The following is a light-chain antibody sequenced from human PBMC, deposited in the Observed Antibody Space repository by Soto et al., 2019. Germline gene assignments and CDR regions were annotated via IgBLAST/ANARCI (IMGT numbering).Light chain of an antibody. CDR3: QQYNSYSFT. V-gene: IGKV1-5*01. Sequence: DLQMTQSPSTLSASVGDRVTITCRASQSISSWLAWYQQKPGKAPKLLIYDASSLESGVPSRFSGSGSGTEFTLTISSLQPDDFATYFCQQYNSYSFTVGPGTKVDIK. CDR1: QSISSW. J-gene: IGKJ3*01. CDR2: DAS.